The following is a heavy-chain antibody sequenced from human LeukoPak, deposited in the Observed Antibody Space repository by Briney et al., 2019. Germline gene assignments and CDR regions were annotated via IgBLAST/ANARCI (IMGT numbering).Heavy chain of an antibody. CDR2: ISYDGSNK. CDR3: ARDRAVATSHYFAY. J-gene: IGHJ4*02. V-gene: IGHV3-30-3*01. Sequence: GGSLRLSCAASGFTFSSYSMHWVRQAPGKGLEWVAVISYDGSNKYYADSVKGRFTISRDNSKNTLYLQMNSLRAEDTAVYYCARDRAVATSHYFAYWGQGTLVTVSS. CDR1: GFTFSSYS. D-gene: IGHD5-12*01.